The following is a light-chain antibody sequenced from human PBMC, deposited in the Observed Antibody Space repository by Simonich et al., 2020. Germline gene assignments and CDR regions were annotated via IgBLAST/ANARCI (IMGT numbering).Light chain of an antibody. Sequence: DIIMTQPPLSMSVTPGQPASISCKSSQSLLHSEGKTYLYWYLQKPGPSPQLLIYEVSNRLSGVPDRFSGSGSGTDFTLKISRVEAEDVGVYYCMQSIQLQTFGQGTKVEIK. CDR1: QSLLHSEGKTY. V-gene: IGKV2D-29*02. CDR3: MQSIQLQT. J-gene: IGKJ1*01. CDR2: EVS.